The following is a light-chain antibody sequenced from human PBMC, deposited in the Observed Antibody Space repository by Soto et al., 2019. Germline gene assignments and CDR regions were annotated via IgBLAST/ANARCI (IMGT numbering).Light chain of an antibody. CDR3: QTFDSGLTAVV. CDR1: NANVGGGYD. CDR2: GNN. J-gene: IGLJ2*01. V-gene: IGLV1-40*01. Sequence: QSVLTQPPSVSGDPGQRVTISCTGTNANVGGGYDVHWYQQFPGTAPRLLIYGNNDRPSGVPARFSVSKTGTTASLDITGLRAEDEADYYCQTFDSGLTAVVFGGGTKLTVL.